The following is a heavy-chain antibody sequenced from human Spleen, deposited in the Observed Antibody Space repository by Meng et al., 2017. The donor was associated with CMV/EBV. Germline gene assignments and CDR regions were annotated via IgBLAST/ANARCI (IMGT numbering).Heavy chain of an antibody. CDR3: AGTYYGSGTHDAFDI. CDR2: SQYDGSNK. J-gene: IGHJ3*02. D-gene: IGHD3-10*01. V-gene: IGHV3-30*02. CDR1: GFTFSSYA. Sequence: GESLKISCAASGFTFSSYAMHWVRQAPGKGLERVSFSQYDGSNKHYADSVKGRFTISRDNSKNTLYLQMYSLRAEDTALYFCAGTYYGSGTHDAFDIWGQGTLVTVSS.